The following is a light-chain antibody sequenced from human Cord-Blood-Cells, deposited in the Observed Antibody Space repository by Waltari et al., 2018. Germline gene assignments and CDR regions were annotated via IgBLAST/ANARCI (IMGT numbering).Light chain of an antibody. J-gene: IGLJ2*01. V-gene: IGLV2-14*01. CDR1: SSAVGGFNF. CDR3: SSYTSSSTLVV. CDR2: DVS. Sequence: QPALTQPAPVPGSPGQSITTSCTGTSSAVGGFNFVSLYQQHPGKAPKLMIYDVSNRPSGVSNRFSGSKSGNTASLTISGLQAEDEADYYCSSYTSSSTLVVFGGGTKLTVL.